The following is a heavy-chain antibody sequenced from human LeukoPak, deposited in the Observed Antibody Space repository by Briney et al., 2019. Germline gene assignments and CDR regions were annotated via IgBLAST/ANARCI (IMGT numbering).Heavy chain of an antibody. CDR1: GGSISSYY. V-gene: IGHV4-59*01. CDR3: ARDRQGSGRGWFDP. Sequence: SETLSLTCTVSGGSISSYYWSWIRQPPGKGLEWIGYIYYSGSTNYNPSLKSRVTISVDTSKNQFPLKLSSVTAADAAVYYCARDRQGSGRGWFDPWGQGTLVTVSS. J-gene: IGHJ5*02. CDR2: IYYSGST. D-gene: IGHD3-10*01.